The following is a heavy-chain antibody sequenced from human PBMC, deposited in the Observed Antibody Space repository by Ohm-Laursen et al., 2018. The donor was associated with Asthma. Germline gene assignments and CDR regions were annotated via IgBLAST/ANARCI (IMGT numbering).Heavy chain of an antibody. Sequence: SQTLSLTCTVSGGSISSYYWSWIRQPPGKGLEWIGYIYYSGSTNYNPSLKSRVTISVDTSKSQFSLKLSSVTAADTAVYYCARFGGTTQQWGQGTLVTVSS. CDR1: GGSISSYY. CDR2: IYYSGST. D-gene: IGHD4-23*01. J-gene: IGHJ4*02. CDR3: ARFGGTTQQ. V-gene: IGHV4-59*01.